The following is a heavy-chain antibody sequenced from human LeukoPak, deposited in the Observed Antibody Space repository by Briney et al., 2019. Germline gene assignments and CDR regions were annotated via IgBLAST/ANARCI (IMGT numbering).Heavy chain of an antibody. D-gene: IGHD2-21*02. Sequence: GGSLRLSCAASGFTFSDYYMNWIRQTPGKGLEWVSYISSSGNTIYYAESVEGRFTISRDNAKSSLHLQMNSLRADDTAIYYCARELEVTATGYPAYWGQGTQVTVSS. V-gene: IGHV3-11*01. J-gene: IGHJ4*02. CDR3: ARELEVTATGYPAY. CDR1: GFTFSDYY. CDR2: ISSSGNTI.